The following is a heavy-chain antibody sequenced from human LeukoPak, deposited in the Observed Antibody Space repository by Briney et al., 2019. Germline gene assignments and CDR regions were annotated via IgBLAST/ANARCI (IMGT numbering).Heavy chain of an antibody. D-gene: IGHD1-26*01. J-gene: IGHJ4*02. CDR2: IYPGDFDT. CDR1: GYSFTTDW. Sequence: GESLKISCKGSGYSFTTDWIGWVRQMPGKGLEWMGIIYPGDFDTRYSPSFQGQVTISADKSISTAYLQWSSLKASDTAIYYCARHIYVGANPDYWGQGTLVTASS. CDR3: ARHIYVGANPDY. V-gene: IGHV5-51*01.